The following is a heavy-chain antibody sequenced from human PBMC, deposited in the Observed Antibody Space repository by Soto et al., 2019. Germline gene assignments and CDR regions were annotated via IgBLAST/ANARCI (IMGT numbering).Heavy chain of an antibody. Sequence: ASVKVSCKASGYTFTSYAMHWVRQAPGQRLEWMGWINAGNGNTKYSQKLQGRVTITRDTSASTAYMELSSLRSGDTAVYYCARGGSSWYRGGAFDIWGQGTMVTVSS. D-gene: IGHD6-13*01. CDR2: INAGNGNT. J-gene: IGHJ3*02. CDR3: ARGGSSWYRGGAFDI. V-gene: IGHV1-3*01. CDR1: GYTFTSYA.